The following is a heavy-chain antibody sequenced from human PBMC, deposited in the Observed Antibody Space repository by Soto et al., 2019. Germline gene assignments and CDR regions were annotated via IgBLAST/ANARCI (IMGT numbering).Heavy chain of an antibody. CDR1: GGSISSYY. CDR2: IYNSGST. V-gene: IGHV4-59*01. Sequence: SETLSLTCTVSGGSISSYYWSWIRQPPGNGLEWIGYIYNSGSTSYNPSLKSRVTISVDTSKNQLSLKLNSVTAADTAVYYCARESTMFRGVIEYWGQGTLVTVSS. D-gene: IGHD3-10*01. CDR3: ARESTMFRGVIEY. J-gene: IGHJ4*02.